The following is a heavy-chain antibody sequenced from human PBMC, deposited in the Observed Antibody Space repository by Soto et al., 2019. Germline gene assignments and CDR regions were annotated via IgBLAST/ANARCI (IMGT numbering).Heavy chain of an antibody. CDR2: ISYDGSNK. J-gene: IGHJ5*02. D-gene: IGHD2-15*01. V-gene: IGHV3-30-3*01. CDR3: ARDTGDIVVVVAATVFSYRGFDP. Sequence: GGSLRLSCAASGFTFSSYAMHWVRQAPGKGLEWVAVISYDGSNKYYADSVKGRFTISRDNSKNTLYLQMNSLRAEETAVYYCARDTGDIVVVVAATVFSYRGFDPWGQGTLVTVSS. CDR1: GFTFSSYA.